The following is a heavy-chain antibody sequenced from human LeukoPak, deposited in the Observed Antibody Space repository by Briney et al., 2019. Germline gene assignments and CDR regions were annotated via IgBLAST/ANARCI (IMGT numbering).Heavy chain of an antibody. D-gene: IGHD1-26*01. CDR2: ISYDGSNK. V-gene: IGHV3-30-3*01. J-gene: IGHJ4*02. Sequence: GRSLRLSCAASGFTFSSYAMHWVRQAPGKGLEWVAVISYDGSNKYYADSVKGRFTISRDNSKNSLYLQMNSLRAEDTAVYYCARDPPVGWGQGTLVTVSS. CDR3: ARDPPVG. CDR1: GFTFSSYA.